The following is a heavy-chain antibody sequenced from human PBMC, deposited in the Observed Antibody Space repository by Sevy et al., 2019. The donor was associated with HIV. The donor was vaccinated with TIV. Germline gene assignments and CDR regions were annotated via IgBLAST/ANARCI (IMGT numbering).Heavy chain of an antibody. CDR2: INSDGEST. J-gene: IGHJ4*02. V-gene: IGHV3-74*01. CDR1: GFTSNNFW. D-gene: IGHD3-10*01. Sequence: GGSLRLSCAASGFTSNNFWLHWVRQAPGKGLVWVSRINSDGESTGYADFVKGRFTISRDNAKNTAYLQMNSLRADDTAIYYCARGTRGVVDSCGQGTLVTVSS. CDR3: ARGTRGVVDS.